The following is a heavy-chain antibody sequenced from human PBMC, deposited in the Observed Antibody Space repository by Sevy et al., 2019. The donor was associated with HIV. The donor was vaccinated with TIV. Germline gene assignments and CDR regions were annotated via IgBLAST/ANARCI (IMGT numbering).Heavy chain of an antibody. CDR1: GFTVSSNY. D-gene: IGHD3-10*01. V-gene: IGHV3-53*01. CDR2: IYSGGST. CDR3: ARMCLGSGSHQKRADAFDI. J-gene: IGHJ3*02. Sequence: GGSLRLSCAASGFTVSSNYMSWVRQAPGKGLEWVSVIYSGGSTYYADSVKGRFTISRDNSKNTLYLQMNSLRAEDTAVYYCARMCLGSGSHQKRADAFDIWGQGTMVTVSS.